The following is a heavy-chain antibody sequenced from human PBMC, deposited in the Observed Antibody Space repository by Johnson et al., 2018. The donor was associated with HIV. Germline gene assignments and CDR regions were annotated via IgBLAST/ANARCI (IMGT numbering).Heavy chain of an antibody. D-gene: IGHD2-2*01. Sequence: QVQLVESGGGVVQPGRSLRLSCAASGFTFSSYALHWVRQAPGKGLEWVSFISYDGNNKIYADSVKGRFTISRDNSKNTLYVQMNSLRAADTAVYYCAREVSSGGYGTTTTCYAAAFDIWGRGTMVTVSS. CDR2: ISYDGNNK. CDR3: AREVSSGGYGTTTTCYAAAFDI. CDR1: GFTFSSYA. V-gene: IGHV3-30*04. J-gene: IGHJ3*02.